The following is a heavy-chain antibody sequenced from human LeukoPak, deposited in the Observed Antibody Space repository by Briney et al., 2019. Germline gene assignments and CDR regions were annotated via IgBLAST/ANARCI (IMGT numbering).Heavy chain of an antibody. Sequence: GGSLRLSCAASRFAVIDNYMNWVRQAPAKGLEGVAVIYSGGNTYYADSVAGRFTISRDTATNTVYLQMNSLRADDTAVYYCAREDSGYGLHLDYWGQGTLVTVSS. CDR2: IYSGGNT. CDR3: AREDSGYGLHLDY. CDR1: RFAVIDNY. D-gene: IGHD5-12*01. V-gene: IGHV3-66*01. J-gene: IGHJ4*02.